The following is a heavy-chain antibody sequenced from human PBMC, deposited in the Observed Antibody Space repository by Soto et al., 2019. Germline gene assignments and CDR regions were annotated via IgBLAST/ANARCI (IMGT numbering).Heavy chain of an antibody. CDR3: ARDLLLWFGEPYVSTYYYYGMDV. J-gene: IGHJ6*02. CDR1: GFTFSVYA. CDR2: ISGSGGST. V-gene: IGHV3-23*01. D-gene: IGHD3-10*01. Sequence: EVQLLESGGGLVQPGGSLRLSCAASGFTFSVYAMSWVRQAPGKGLEWVSAISGSGGSTYYADSVKGRFTISRDNARNTLHLQMDSLRDEDTAIYYCARDLLLWFGEPYVSTYYYYGMDVWGQGTTVTVSS.